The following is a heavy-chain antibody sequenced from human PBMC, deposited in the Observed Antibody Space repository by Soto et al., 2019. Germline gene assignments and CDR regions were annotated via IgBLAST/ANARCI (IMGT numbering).Heavy chain of an antibody. D-gene: IGHD5-12*01. CDR1: GFTFSSYA. J-gene: IGHJ3*02. CDR2: ISGSGGST. V-gene: IGHV3-23*01. CDR3: AKSFFPPRPYIVATIVDAFDI. Sequence: PWGSLRLSCAASGFTFSSYAMSWVRQAPGKGLEWVSAISGSGGSTYYADSVKGRFTISRDNSKNTLYLQMNSLRAEDTAVYYCAKSFFPPRPYIVATIVDAFDIWGQGTMVNVSS.